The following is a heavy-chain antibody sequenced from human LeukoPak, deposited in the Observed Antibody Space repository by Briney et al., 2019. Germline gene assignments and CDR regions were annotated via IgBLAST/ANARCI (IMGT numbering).Heavy chain of an antibody. V-gene: IGHV4-61*02. CDR2: IYTSGST. D-gene: IGHD3-3*01. J-gene: IGHJ4*02. CDR1: GGSISSGSYY. CDR3: ARESPLRFLEWYGTYYFDY. Sequence: SETLSLTCTVSGGSISSGSYYWSWIRQPAGKGLEWIGRIYTSGSTNYNPSLRSRVTISVDTSKNQFSLKLSPVTAADTAVYYCARESPLRFLEWYGTYYFDYWGQGTLVAVSS.